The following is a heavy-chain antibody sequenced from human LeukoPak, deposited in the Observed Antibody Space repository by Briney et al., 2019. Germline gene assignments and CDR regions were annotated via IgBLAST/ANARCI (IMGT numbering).Heavy chain of an antibody. CDR1: GGSFSGYY. CDR2: ISWNSGSI. D-gene: IGHD2-2*01. J-gene: IGHJ4*02. V-gene: IGHV3-11*04. CDR3: ASSTSSLSEFDY. Sequence: LSLTCAVYGGSFSGYYWSWIRRPPGKGLEWVSGISWNSGSIGYADSVKGRFTISRDNAKNSLYLQMNSLRAGDTAVYYCASSTSSLSEFDYWGQGTLVTVSS.